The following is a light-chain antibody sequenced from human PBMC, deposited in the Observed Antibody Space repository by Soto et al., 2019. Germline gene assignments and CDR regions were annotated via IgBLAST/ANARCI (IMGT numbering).Light chain of an antibody. CDR3: QQYDSYSYT. J-gene: IGKJ2*01. CDR2: KAS. Sequence: DIPMTQSPSTLSVSVGDRATITCRASQSISSSLAWYQQKPGKAPKLLIFKASTLESGVPSRFSGSGSGTEFTLTISSLQPDDFATYYCQQYDSYSYTFGQGTKLEIK. V-gene: IGKV1-5*03. CDR1: QSISSS.